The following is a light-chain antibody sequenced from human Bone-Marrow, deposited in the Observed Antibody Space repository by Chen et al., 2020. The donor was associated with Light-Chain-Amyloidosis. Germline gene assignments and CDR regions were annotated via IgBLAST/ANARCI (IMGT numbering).Light chain of an antibody. CDR3: CSYAGRGKM. V-gene: IGLV2-23*01. J-gene: IGLJ3*02. Sequence: QSALTPPASVSGSPGQSLTISCTGSSSDVGTYNLVSWYQHHPGKAPKLIIYEAKKRPSGVSNRFSGSRSGYTASLTIAGLQAEDEADYYCCSYAGRGKMFGGGTKLTVL. CDR1: SSDVGTYNL. CDR2: EAK.